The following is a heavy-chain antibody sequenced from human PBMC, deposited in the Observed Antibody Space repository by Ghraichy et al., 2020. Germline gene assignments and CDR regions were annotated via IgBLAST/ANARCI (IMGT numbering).Heavy chain of an antibody. V-gene: IGHV3-33*01. CDR2: IWYDGSNK. J-gene: IGHJ6*02. CDR1: GFTFSSYG. Sequence: GGSLRLSCAASGFTFSSYGMHWVRQAPGKGLEWVAVIWYDGSNKYYADSVKGRFTISRDNSKNTLYLQMNSLRAEDTAVYYCASSWFPYGSGMGDVWGQGTTVTVSS. CDR3: ASSWFPYGSGMGDV. D-gene: IGHD3-10*01.